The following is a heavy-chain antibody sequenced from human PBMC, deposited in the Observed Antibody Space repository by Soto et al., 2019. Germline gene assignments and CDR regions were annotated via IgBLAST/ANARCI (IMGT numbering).Heavy chain of an antibody. CDR3: VKGVTTSAFSTFDI. CDR1: GFTFSHYA. V-gene: IGHV3-30*18. D-gene: IGHD1-1*01. CDR2: ISYDGGNE. J-gene: IGHJ3*02. Sequence: QVQLVESGGGVVQPGRSLRLSCAASGFTFSHYAFHWVRQAPGKGLAWVAGISYDGGNEYYADSEKGRFTISRDSPKNTLYLQMNNLRPEDSAVYYCVKGVTTSAFSTFDIWGQGTVVTVSS.